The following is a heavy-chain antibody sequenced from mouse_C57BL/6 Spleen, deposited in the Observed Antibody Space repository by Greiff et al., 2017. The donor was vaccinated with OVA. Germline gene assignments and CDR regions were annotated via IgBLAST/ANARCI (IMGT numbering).Heavy chain of an antibody. J-gene: IGHJ3*01. CDR1: GYTFTSYW. D-gene: IGHD3-2*02. V-gene: IGHV1-5*01. CDR2: IYPGNSDT. CDR3: TNPQTAQATWFAY. Sequence: VQLKQSGTVLARPGASVKMSCKTSGYTFTSYWMHWVKQRPGQGLEWIGAIYPGNSDTSYNQKFKGKAKLTAVTSASTAYMELSSLTNEDSAVYYCTNPQTAQATWFAYWGQGTLVTVSA.